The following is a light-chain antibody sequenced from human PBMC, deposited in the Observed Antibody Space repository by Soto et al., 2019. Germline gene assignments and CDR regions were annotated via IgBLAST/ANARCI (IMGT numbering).Light chain of an antibody. J-gene: IGKJ4*01. CDR3: QQYYSTPLLT. Sequence: DIVMTQSPDSLAVSLGERATINCKSSQSVLYSSNNKNYLAWYQQKPGQPPKLLIYWASTRESGLPDRFSGSGSGTDFTLIISSLQAEDVAVYYCQQYYSTPLLTFGGGTKVEIK. V-gene: IGKV4-1*01. CDR1: QSVLYSSNNKNY. CDR2: WAS.